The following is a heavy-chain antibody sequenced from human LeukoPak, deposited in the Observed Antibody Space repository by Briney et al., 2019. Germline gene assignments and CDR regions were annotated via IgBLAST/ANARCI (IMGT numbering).Heavy chain of an antibody. D-gene: IGHD2-15*01. CDR1: GFTFSNYA. CDR3: AKGCGATCYSDFDH. CDR2: FSGSGANT. V-gene: IGHV3-23*01. J-gene: IGHJ4*02. Sequence: TGGSLRLSCKASGFTFSNYAMSWVRQAPGKGLEWVSTFSGSGANTFYADSVKGRFTISRDNSRNTLYLQMNSLRVEGSALYYCAKGCGATCYSDFDHWGQGTLVTVSS.